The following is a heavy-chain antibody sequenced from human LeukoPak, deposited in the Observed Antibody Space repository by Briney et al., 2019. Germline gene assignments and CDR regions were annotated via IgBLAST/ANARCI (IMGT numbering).Heavy chain of an antibody. CDR1: GGSFSGYY. CDR3: ARSTVYFDAFDI. CDR2: INHSRTT. Sequence: SETLSLTCAVYGGSFSGYYWSWIRQPLGKGLEWIGEINHSRTTNNNPSLKSRVTISVDTSKNQFSLKLSSVTAADTAVYYCARSTVYFDAFDIWGQGTMVTVSS. V-gene: IGHV4-34*01. J-gene: IGHJ3*02. D-gene: IGHD2/OR15-2a*01.